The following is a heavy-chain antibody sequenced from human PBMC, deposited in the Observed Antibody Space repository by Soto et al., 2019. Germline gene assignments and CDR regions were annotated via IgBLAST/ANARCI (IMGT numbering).Heavy chain of an antibody. V-gene: IGHV1-69*13. Sequence: ASVKVSCKASGGTFSTHAIIWVRQAPGHGLEWMGGIIPISGTTYYTQKFQGRVTITADEPMSTAFMELSSLKSEDTAVFYCARGYCSGGNCYSGMDVWGQGTMVTVSS. CDR1: GGTFSTHA. CDR2: IIPISGTT. CDR3: ARGYCSGGNCYSGMDV. J-gene: IGHJ6*02. D-gene: IGHD2-15*01.